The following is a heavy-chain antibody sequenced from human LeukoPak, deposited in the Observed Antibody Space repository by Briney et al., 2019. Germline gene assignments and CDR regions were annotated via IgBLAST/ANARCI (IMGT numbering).Heavy chain of an antibody. D-gene: IGHD4-17*01. CDR3: ARVWTTGAGGRGYFDY. J-gene: IGHJ4*02. Sequence: SETLSLTCAVYGGSFSGYYWSWIRQPPGKGLEWIGEINHSGSTNYNPSLKSRVTISVDTSKNQFSLKLNSVTAADTAVYYCARVWTTGAGGRGYFDYWGQGTLVTVSS. CDR2: INHSGST. V-gene: IGHV4-34*01. CDR1: GGSFSGYY.